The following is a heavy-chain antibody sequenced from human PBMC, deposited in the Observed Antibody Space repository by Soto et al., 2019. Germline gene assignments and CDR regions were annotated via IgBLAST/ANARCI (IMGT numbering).Heavy chain of an antibody. CDR2: IWYDGSNK. Sequence: QVQLVESGGGVVQPGRSLRLSCAASGFTFSSYGMHWVRQAPGKGLEWVAVIWYDGSNKYYADSVKGRFTISRDNSKNTLYLQMNSLRAEDTAVYYCERGIGGSGSYWFDPWGQGTLVTVSS. D-gene: IGHD3-10*01. J-gene: IGHJ5*02. V-gene: IGHV3-33*01. CDR1: GFTFSSYG. CDR3: ERGIGGSGSYWFDP.